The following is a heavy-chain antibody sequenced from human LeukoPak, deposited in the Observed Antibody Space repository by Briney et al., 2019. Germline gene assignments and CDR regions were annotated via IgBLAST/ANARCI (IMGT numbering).Heavy chain of an antibody. D-gene: IGHD3-22*01. CDR1: GFTFSSYG. J-gene: IGHJ4*02. CDR3: AKDRAFFRSGYYFDY. Sequence: SGRSLRLSCAAPGFTFSSYGMHWVRQAPGKGLEWVAVISYDGSNKYYAYSVKGRFTISRDNSKNTLYLQMNSLRAEDTAVYYCAKDRAFFRSGYYFDYWGQGTLVTVSS. CDR2: ISYDGSNK. V-gene: IGHV3-30*18.